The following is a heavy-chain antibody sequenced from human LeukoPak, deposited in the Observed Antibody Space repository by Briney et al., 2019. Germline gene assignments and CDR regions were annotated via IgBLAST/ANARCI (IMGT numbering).Heavy chain of an antibody. CDR3: ARVGASIAARIGEYYFDY. V-gene: IGHV1-69*06. CDR1: GGTFSSYA. Sequence: GASVKVSCKASGGTFSSYAISWVRQAPGQGLEWMGGIIPIFGTANYAQKFQGRVTITADKSTSTAYMELSSLRSEDTAVYYCARVGASIAARIGEYYFDYWGQGTLVTVSS. J-gene: IGHJ4*02. D-gene: IGHD6-6*01. CDR2: IIPIFGTA.